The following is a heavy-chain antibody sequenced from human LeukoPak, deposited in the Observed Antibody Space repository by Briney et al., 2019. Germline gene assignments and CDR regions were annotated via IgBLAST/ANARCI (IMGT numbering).Heavy chain of an antibody. Sequence: LRLSCAASGFTFSNYAMHWVRQAPGKGLEWVAVISSDGSNKYYADSVKGRFTISRDNSKNTLYLQMNSLRAEDTAVYYCVKDRRVYYDFWSGFDYWGQGTLVTVSS. CDR2: ISSDGSNK. J-gene: IGHJ4*02. D-gene: IGHD3-3*01. CDR1: GFTFSNYA. CDR3: VKDRRVYYDFWSGFDY. V-gene: IGHV3-30-3*01.